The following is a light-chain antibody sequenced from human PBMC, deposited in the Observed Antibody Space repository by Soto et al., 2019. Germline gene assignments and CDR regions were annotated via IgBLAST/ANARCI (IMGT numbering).Light chain of an antibody. J-gene: IGKJ2*01. Sequence: DAVLTQSPLSLPVTLGQPASISCRSSQSLVSRGGYTHLNWFQQRPGQSTRRLIYQISKRDSGVPERFSGSGSGTAFTLKISRVEAEDVGVYYCMQGSHWPHTLGQGTKLEIK. CDR1: QSLVSRGGYTH. V-gene: IGKV2-30*01. CDR2: QIS. CDR3: MQGSHWPHT.